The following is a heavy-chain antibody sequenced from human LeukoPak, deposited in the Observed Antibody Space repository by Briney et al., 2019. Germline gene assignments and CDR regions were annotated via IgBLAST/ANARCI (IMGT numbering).Heavy chain of an antibody. V-gene: IGHV3-11*01. CDR2: INAIGTTT. CDR3: ARGDYGRYAFDF. CDR1: GFTFSNYY. Sequence: PGGSLRLSCAASGFTFSNYYMSWIRQAPGKGLEWVSYINAIGTTTYYADSLKGRFSISRDNAKNSLSLQMDSLGAEDTAVYYCARGDYGRYAFDFWGQGTMVTVSS. J-gene: IGHJ3*01. D-gene: IGHD4/OR15-4a*01.